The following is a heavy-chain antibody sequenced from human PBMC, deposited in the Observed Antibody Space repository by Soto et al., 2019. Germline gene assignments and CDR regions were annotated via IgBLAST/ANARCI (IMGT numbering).Heavy chain of an antibody. CDR3: ASSTTRYYYGMDV. CDR2: INHSGST. Sequence: PSETLSLTCAVYGGSFSGYYWSWIRQPPGKGLEWIGEINHSGSTNYNPSLKSRVTISVDTSKNQFSLKLSSVTAADTAVYYCASSTTRYYYGMDVWGQGTTVTVSS. J-gene: IGHJ6*02. CDR1: GGSFSGYY. D-gene: IGHD2-2*01. V-gene: IGHV4-34*01.